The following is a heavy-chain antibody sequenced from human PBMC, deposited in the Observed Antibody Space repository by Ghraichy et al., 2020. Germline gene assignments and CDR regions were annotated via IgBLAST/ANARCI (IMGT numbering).Heavy chain of an antibody. D-gene: IGHD6-19*01. Sequence: GGSLRLSCAASGFTFSRSSMVWVRQAPGKGLEWVSSIGTGSSHKYYADSMRGRFTISRDNAKNALYLQMNSLRAEDTAVYYCARIAVSGSWYFELWGRGTLVTVSS. CDR2: IGTGSSHK. J-gene: IGHJ2*01. CDR1: GFTFSRSS. V-gene: IGHV3-21*01. CDR3: ARIAVSGSWYFEL.